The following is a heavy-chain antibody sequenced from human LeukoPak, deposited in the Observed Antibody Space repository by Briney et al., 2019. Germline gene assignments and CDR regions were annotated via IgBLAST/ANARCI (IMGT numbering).Heavy chain of an antibody. V-gene: IGHV4-31*03. CDR3: ARGKDTIDY. CDR2: IYYSGYCSGST. D-gene: IGHD2-15*01. J-gene: IGHJ4*02. Sequence: SETLSLTCTVSGGSISSGGYYWSWIRQHPGKGLEWIGYIYYSGYCSGSTYYNPSLKSRVIISVDTSKNQFSLKLSSVTAADTAVYYCARGKDTIDYWGQGTLVTVSS. CDR1: GGSISSGGYY.